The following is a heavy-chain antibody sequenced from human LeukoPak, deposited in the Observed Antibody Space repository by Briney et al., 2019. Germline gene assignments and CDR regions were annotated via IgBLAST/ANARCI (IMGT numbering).Heavy chain of an antibody. Sequence: KPSETLSLTCSASGGSISSYYWSWIRQPPGKGLEWIGNIHYSGGTNYNPSLRSRVTMSVDASKNQLSLKLSSVTAADTAMYFCALDSSGWCDDSFDIWGQGTTVTVSS. J-gene: IGHJ3*02. CDR3: ALDSSGWCDDSFDI. D-gene: IGHD6-19*01. CDR2: IHYSGGT. CDR1: GGSISSYY. V-gene: IGHV4-59*01.